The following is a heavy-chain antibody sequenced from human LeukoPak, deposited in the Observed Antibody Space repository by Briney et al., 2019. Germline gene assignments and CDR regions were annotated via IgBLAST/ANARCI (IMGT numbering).Heavy chain of an antibody. J-gene: IGHJ1*01. CDR3: ARGGYSSGWYAEYFQH. CDR2: MNPNSGNT. D-gene: IGHD6-19*01. CDR1: GYTFTSYD. V-gene: IGHV1-8*01. Sequence: ASVKVSCKASGYTFTSYDINWVRQATGQRLEWMGWMNPNSGNTGYAQKFQGRVTMTRNTSISTAYMELSSLRSEDTAVYYCARGGYSSGWYAEYFQHWGQGTLVTVSS.